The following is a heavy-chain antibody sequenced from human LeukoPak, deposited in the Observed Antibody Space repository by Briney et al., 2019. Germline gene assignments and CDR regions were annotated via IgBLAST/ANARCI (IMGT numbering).Heavy chain of an antibody. J-gene: IGHJ4*02. D-gene: IGHD5-12*01. Sequence: SETLSLTCTVSGGSISSYYWSWIRHPPGKGLEWIGYIYYSGSTNYNPSLKSRVTISVDTSKNQFSLKLSSVTAADTAVYYCASTRGYSGYDFDYWGQGTLVTVSS. CDR3: ASTRGYSGYDFDY. V-gene: IGHV4-59*01. CDR1: GGSISSYY. CDR2: IYYSGST.